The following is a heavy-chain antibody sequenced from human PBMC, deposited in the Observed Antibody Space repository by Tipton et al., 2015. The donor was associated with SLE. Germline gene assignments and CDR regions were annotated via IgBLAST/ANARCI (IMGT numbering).Heavy chain of an antibody. CDR2: VSDDGFNT. Sequence: RSLRLSCAASGFAFSIYTMHWVRQAPGKGLEWVAVVSDDGFNTYQAESVKGRFTISRDNSNNKVYLQMNSLRIEDTALYYCVRAGNVAARFDSWGQGALVTVSS. V-gene: IGHV3-30*04. J-gene: IGHJ4*02. CDR1: GFAFSIYT. CDR3: VRAGNVAARFDS. D-gene: IGHD5-12*01.